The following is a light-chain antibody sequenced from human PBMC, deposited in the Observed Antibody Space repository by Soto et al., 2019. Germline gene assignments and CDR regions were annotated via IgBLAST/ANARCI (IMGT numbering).Light chain of an antibody. CDR1: QSVSNSY. V-gene: IGKV3-20*01. J-gene: IGKJ1*01. Sequence: DIVLTHSPGTLSLSPGERATLSCRASQSVSNSYLAWYQQKPGQAPRLLIYGASNRATGIPERFSGSGSGTDFTLTISSLEPEDFAVYYCQQYGSSPSTFGQGTKVDIK. CDR3: QQYGSSPST. CDR2: GAS.